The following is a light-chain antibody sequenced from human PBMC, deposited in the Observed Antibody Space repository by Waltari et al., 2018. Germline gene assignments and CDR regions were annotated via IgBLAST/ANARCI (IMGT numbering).Light chain of an antibody. J-gene: IGKJ4*01. V-gene: IGKV3-11*01. CDR1: QSVSSY. CDR3: QQRSNWPPLT. Sequence: EIVLTQSPATLSLSPGERATLSCRASQSVSSYLAWYQQKPGQAPRLLTYDASNRATGIPARFSGRGSGPAFTLTISSLEPEDFAVYYCQQRSNWPPLTFGGGTKVEIQ. CDR2: DAS.